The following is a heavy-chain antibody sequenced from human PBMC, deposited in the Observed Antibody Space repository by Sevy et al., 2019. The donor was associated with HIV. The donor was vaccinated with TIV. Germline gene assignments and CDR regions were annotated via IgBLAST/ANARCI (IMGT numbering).Heavy chain of an antibody. Sequence: GGSLRLSCAASGFTFTDYAMSWVRQAPGKGLEWVSGISATGGSTYYADSVKGRLTISRDDSRNTLYLYLQMNSLRAEDTALYYCAKDRWLTGDTRPLDYWGQGTLVTVSS. CDR3: AKDRWLTGDTRPLDY. J-gene: IGHJ4*02. V-gene: IGHV3-23*01. CDR1: GFTFTDYA. CDR2: ISATGGST. D-gene: IGHD7-27*01.